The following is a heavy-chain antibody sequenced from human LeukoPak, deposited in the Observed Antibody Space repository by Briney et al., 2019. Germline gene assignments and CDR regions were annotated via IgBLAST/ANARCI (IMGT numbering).Heavy chain of an antibody. V-gene: IGHV3-23*01. J-gene: IGHJ4*02. D-gene: IGHD5-18*01. CDR1: GFTFSSYA. Sequence: GGSLRLSCAASGFTFSSYAMSWVRQAPGKGLEWVSAISGSGGSTYYADSVKGRFTISGDNSKNTLYLQMNSLRAEDTAVYYCAKFGIQLWSHFDYWGQGTLVTVSS. CDR2: ISGSGGST. CDR3: AKFGIQLWSHFDY.